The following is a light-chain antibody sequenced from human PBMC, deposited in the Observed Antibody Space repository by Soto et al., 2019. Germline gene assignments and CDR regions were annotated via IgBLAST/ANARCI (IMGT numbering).Light chain of an antibody. CDR3: HQYLNYWP. Sequence: DIQMTQSPSTLSASVGDRVIITCRASQSISTWLAWYQQRPGKAPKLLIYKASSLESGVPSRFSGSGSETDFTLTISSLQPDDFANYCCHQYLNYWPFGQGNKVEIK. V-gene: IGKV1-5*03. CDR1: QSISTW. J-gene: IGKJ1*01. CDR2: KAS.